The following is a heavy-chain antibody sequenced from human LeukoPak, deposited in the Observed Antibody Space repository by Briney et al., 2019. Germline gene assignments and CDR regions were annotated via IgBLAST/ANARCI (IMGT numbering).Heavy chain of an antibody. D-gene: IGHD3-16*02. CDR2: ISSSSSSYI. CDR1: GFTFSSYS. CDR3: ARSGSGHYDYVWGSYPDYFDY. J-gene: IGHJ4*02. Sequence: PGGSLRLSCAASGFTFSSYSMNWVRQAPGKGLEWVSSISSSSSSYIYYADSVKGRFTISRDNAKNSLYLQMSSLRAEDTAVYYCARSGSGHYDYVWGSYPDYFDYWGQGTLVTVSS. V-gene: IGHV3-21*01.